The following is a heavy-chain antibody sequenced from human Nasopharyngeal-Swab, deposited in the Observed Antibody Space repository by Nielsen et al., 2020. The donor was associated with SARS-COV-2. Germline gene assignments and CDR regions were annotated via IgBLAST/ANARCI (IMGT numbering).Heavy chain of an antibody. CDR2: ISYDGSNK. CDR1: GFTFSSYG. V-gene: IGHV3-30*18. J-gene: IGHJ4*02. D-gene: IGHD3-9*01. Sequence: GGSLRLSCAASGFTFSSYGIHWVRQAPGKGLDWVAVISYDGSNKYYADSVKGRFTISRDNSKNTLYLQMNSLRAEDTAVYYCAKVLTGYIGLDYWGQGTLVTVSS. CDR3: AKVLTGYIGLDY.